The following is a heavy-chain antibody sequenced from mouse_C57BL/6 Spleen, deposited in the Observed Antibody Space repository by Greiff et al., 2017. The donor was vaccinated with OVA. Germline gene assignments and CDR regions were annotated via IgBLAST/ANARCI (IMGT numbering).Heavy chain of an antibody. CDR2: ISYDGSN. Sequence: EVKLQESGPGLVKPSQSLSLTCSVTGYSITSGYYWNWIRQFPGNKLEWMGYISYDGSNNYNPSLKNRISITRDTSKNQFFLKLNSVTTEDTATYYCARFYDYDRVFAYWGQGTLVTVSA. D-gene: IGHD2-4*01. V-gene: IGHV3-6*01. CDR1: GYSITSGYY. CDR3: ARFYDYDRVFAY. J-gene: IGHJ3*01.